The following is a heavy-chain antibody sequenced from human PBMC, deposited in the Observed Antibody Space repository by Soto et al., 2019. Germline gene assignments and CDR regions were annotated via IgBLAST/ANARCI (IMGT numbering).Heavy chain of an antibody. Sequence: SETLSLTCSVSDASVRSGDYYWSCIRQAPGKGLEWIGYIYNSGGSYYNPSLKGRLTISIDTSKNQFSLKLNSVTAADTAIYYCVGTGTTDDYWGRGTLVTVSS. V-gene: IGHV4-30-4*01. J-gene: IGHJ4*02. CDR1: DASVRSGDYY. CDR2: IYNSGGS. CDR3: VGTGTTDDY. D-gene: IGHD4-17*01.